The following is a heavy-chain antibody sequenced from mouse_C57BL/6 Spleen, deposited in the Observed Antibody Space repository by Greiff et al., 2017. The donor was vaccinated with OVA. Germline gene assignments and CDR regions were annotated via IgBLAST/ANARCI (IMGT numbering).Heavy chain of an antibody. J-gene: IGHJ3*01. CDR3: ARGPPPRGTY. V-gene: IGHV5-4*01. CDR2: ISDDGSFT. Sequence: EVQRVESGGGLVKPGGSLKLSCAASGFTFSSYGMSWVRQTPEKRLEWVATISDDGSFTYYPDNVKGRFTISRDNAKNNLYLQMSHLKSEDTAMYYCARGPPPRGTYWGQGTLVTVSA. CDR1: GFTFSSYG.